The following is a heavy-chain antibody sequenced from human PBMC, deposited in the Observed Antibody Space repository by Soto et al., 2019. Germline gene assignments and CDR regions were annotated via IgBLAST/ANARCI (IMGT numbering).Heavy chain of an antibody. D-gene: IGHD6-19*01. Sequence: QVQLVESGGGVVQPGRSLRLSCAASGFTFSSYGMHWVRQAPGKGLEWVAVIWYDGSNKYYADSVKGRFTISRDNSKNTRYLQMNSLRAEDTAVYYCAREQIAVAGTLDYWGQGTLVTVSS. CDR3: AREQIAVAGTLDY. CDR1: GFTFSSYG. CDR2: IWYDGSNK. J-gene: IGHJ4*02. V-gene: IGHV3-33*01.